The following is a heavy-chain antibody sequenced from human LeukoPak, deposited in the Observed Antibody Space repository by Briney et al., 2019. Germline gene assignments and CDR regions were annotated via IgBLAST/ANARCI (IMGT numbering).Heavy chain of an antibody. CDR1: GGSISSYY. D-gene: IGHD5-18*01. CDR3: ARAGGDTTMAVDLDY. Sequence: SETLSLTCTVSGGSISSYYWSWLRQPPGGGLEWIGYIHYSGSTNYNPSLKSRVTISVDTSKNQFSLRLSSVTAADTAVYYCARAGGDTTMAVDLDYWGQGTLVTVSS. J-gene: IGHJ4*02. CDR2: IHYSGST. V-gene: IGHV4-59*01.